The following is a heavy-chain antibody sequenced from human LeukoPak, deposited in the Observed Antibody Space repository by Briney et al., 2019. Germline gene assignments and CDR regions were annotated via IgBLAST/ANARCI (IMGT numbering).Heavy chain of an antibody. CDR3: ASTILWFGELLPLDY. CDR2: IRYDGSNK. Sequence: PGGSLRLSCAASGFTFCSYSMHWVRQTPGKGLEWVAFIRYDGSNKYYADSVKGRFTISRDNSKNTLYLQMNSLRAEDTAVYYCASTILWFGELLPLDYWGQGTLVTVSS. CDR1: GFTFCSYS. V-gene: IGHV3-30*02. J-gene: IGHJ4*02. D-gene: IGHD3-10*01.